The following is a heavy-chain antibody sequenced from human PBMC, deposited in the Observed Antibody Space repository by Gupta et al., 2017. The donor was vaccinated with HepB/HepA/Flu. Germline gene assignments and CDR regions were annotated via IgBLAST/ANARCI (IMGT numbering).Heavy chain of an antibody. CDR1: GFTVSSNY. V-gene: IGHV3-53*04. CDR2: IYSGGST. Sequence: EVQLVESGGGLVQPGGSLRLSCAASGFTVSSNYMSWVRQAPGKGLEWVSVIYSGGSTYYADSVKGRFTISRHNSKNRLYLQMNSLRAEDTAVYYCARLDTAMANDYWGQGTLVTVSS. D-gene: IGHD5-18*01. CDR3: ARLDTAMANDY. J-gene: IGHJ4*02.